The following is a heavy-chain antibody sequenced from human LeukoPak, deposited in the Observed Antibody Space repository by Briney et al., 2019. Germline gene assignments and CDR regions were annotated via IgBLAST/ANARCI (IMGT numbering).Heavy chain of an antibody. Sequence: SETLSLTCTVSGGSISSSSYYWGWIRQPPGKGLEWIGSIYYSGSTYYNPSLKSRVTISVDTSKNQFSLKLSSVTAADTAVYYCARVGVAARRGGAYYYYYMDVWGKGTTVTVSS. CDR2: IYYSGST. CDR1: GGSISSSSYY. J-gene: IGHJ6*03. CDR3: ARVGVAARRGGAYYYYYMDV. V-gene: IGHV4-39*07. D-gene: IGHD6-6*01.